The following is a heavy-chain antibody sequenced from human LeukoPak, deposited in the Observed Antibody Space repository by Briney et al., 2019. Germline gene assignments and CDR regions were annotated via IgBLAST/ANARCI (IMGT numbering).Heavy chain of an antibody. CDR2: IKQDGSEK. CDR3: AKEGRGKGEVY. V-gene: IGHV3-7*01. Sequence: PGGSLRLSCAVSGFTFSSYWMNWVRQAPGKGLEWVANIKQDGSEKNYVDSVKGRFTISRDNAKSSLFLQMNDLRAEDTAVYYCAKEGRGKGEVYWGQGTLVTVSS. J-gene: IGHJ4*02. CDR1: GFTFSSYW.